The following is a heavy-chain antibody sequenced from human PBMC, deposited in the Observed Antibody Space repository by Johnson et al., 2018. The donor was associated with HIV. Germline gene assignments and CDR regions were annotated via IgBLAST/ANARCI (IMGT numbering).Heavy chain of an antibody. D-gene: IGHD6-19*01. V-gene: IGHV3-66*02. J-gene: IGHJ3*02. Sequence: VQLVESGGGLVKPGGSLRLSCAASGFTVSSNYMSWVRQAPGKGLEWVSVIYSGGSTYYADSVKGRFTISRDNSKNTLYLQMNSLRAEDTAVYYCARAGAVGFDAFDIWGQGTMVTVSS. CDR3: ARAGAVGFDAFDI. CDR1: GFTVSSNY. CDR2: IYSGGST.